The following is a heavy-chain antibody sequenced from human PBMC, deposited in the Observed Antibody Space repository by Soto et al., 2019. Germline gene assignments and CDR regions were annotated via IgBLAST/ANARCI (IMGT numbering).Heavy chain of an antibody. Sequence: QITLKESGPTLVKPTETLTLTCTVSGFPLSARGVGVGWIRQPPEKALEWLAVIYWNDDKRYSPSLKSRLTITKDTSKNQVALTMTNTDPVDTAKYYCAHSPWGSAPDYWGQGTLVTVSS. D-gene: IGHD3-16*01. CDR2: IYWNDDK. CDR3: AHSPWGSAPDY. V-gene: IGHV2-5*01. J-gene: IGHJ4*02. CDR1: GFPLSARGVG.